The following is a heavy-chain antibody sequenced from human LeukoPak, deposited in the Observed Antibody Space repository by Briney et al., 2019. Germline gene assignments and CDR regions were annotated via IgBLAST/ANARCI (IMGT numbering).Heavy chain of an antibody. CDR1: GFTFSNAW. Sequence: GGSLRLSCAASGFTFSNAWMSWVRQAPGKGLEWVGRIKSKTDGETTDYAAPVKGRFTISRDDSKNTLYLQMNSLKTEDTAVYYCTTLVGWGQGTLVTVSS. D-gene: IGHD2-8*02. CDR2: IKSKTDGETT. V-gene: IGHV3-15*01. J-gene: IGHJ4*02. CDR3: TTLVG.